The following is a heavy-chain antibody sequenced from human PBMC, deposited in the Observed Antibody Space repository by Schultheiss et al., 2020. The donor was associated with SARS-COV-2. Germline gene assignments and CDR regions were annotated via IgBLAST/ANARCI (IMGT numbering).Heavy chain of an antibody. CDR1: GGSISSYY. V-gene: IGHV4-59*01. CDR2: IYYSGST. CDR3: AKEAAAAGRGGLDY. Sequence: SETLSLTCTVSGGSISSYYWSWIRQPPGKGLEWIGYIYYSGSTNYNPSLKSRVTISVDTSKNQFSLKLSSVTAADTAVYYCAKEAAAAGRGGLDYWGQGTLVTVSS. J-gene: IGHJ4*02. D-gene: IGHD6-13*01.